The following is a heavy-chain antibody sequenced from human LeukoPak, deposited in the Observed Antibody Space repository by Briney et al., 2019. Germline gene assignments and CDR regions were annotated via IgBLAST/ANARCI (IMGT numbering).Heavy chain of an antibody. CDR2: IYYKGNT. D-gene: IGHD2-8*02. Sequence: SETLSLTCTVSGGSISSRSYYWGWIRQPPGKGLEWIGSIYYKGNTYFNPSLKSRVTISEDTSKNQFSLKLNSVTAADTAVYYCASSPAHPGRSVWYYFDYWGQGTLVTVSS. V-gene: IGHV4-39*07. CDR3: ASSPAHPGRSVWYYFDY. J-gene: IGHJ4*02. CDR1: GGSISSRSYY.